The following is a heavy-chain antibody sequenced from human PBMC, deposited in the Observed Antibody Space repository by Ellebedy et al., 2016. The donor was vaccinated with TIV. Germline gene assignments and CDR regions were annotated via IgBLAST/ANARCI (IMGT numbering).Heavy chain of an antibody. CDR3: VRERLTPSTNYNYGMDV. Sequence: MPSETLSLTCAVYGGSFSGYFWNWIRQFPGRGLEWIGEINHSGSTNYNPSLKSRVTISVDTSKKQFSLKLRPVTAADTAVYYCVRERLTPSTNYNYGMDVWGQGTTVTVSS. CDR2: INHSGST. CDR1: GGSFSGYF. J-gene: IGHJ6*02. D-gene: IGHD3-3*01. V-gene: IGHV4-34*01.